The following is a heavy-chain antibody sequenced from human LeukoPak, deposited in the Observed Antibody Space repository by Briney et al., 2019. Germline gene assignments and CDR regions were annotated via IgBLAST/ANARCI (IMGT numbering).Heavy chain of an antibody. V-gene: IGHV3-15*01. CDR3: TTSLSGYDFLFDY. CDR1: GFTFSNAW. D-gene: IGHD5-12*01. CDR2: IKSKTDGGTT. J-gene: IGHJ4*02. Sequence: AGGSLRLSCAASGFTFSNAWMSWVRQAPGKGLEWVSRIKSKTDGGTTDYAAPVKDRFTFSRDDSKNTLYLQMNNLQTEDTAVYYCTTSLSGYDFLFDYWGQGTLVTVSS.